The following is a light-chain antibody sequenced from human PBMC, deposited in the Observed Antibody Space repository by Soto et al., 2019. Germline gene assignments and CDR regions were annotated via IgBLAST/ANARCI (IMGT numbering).Light chain of an antibody. Sequence: EIVLTQSPATLSLSPGERATLSCRASQSVSTSLAWYQQKPGQAPRLLIYDASNRATGIPARFSGSGSGTDFTLIISSLEPEDSAVYYCKQRISLFTFAGGTKVDI. CDR3: KQRISLFT. CDR2: DAS. J-gene: IGKJ4*01. CDR1: QSVSTS. V-gene: IGKV3-11*01.